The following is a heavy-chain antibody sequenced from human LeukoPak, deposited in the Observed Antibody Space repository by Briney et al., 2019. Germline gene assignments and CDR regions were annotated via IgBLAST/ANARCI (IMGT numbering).Heavy chain of an antibody. D-gene: IGHD5-12*01. CDR3: ARRGYSGYLDEGFDP. V-gene: IGHV4-39*01. CDR2: IYYSGST. J-gene: IGHJ5*02. Sequence: SETLSLTCTVSGGSISSSSYYWGWIRQPPGKGLEWIGSIYYSGSTYYNPSLKSRVTISVDTSKNQFSLKLSSVTAADTAVYYCARRGYSGYLDEGFDPWGQGTLVTVSS. CDR1: GGSISSSSYY.